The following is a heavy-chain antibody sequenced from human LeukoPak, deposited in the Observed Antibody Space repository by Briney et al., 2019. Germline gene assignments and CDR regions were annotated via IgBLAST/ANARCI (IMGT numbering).Heavy chain of an antibody. CDR3: ARAPVWFGEWFFDY. V-gene: IGHV3-9*01. D-gene: IGHD3-10*01. CDR2: ISWNSGSI. J-gene: IGHJ4*02. CDR1: GFTFSSYA. Sequence: GGSLRLSCAASGFTFSSYAMHWVRQAPGKGLEWVSGISWNSGSIGYADSVKGRFTISRDNAKNTLYLQMNSLRAEDTAVYYCARAPVWFGEWFFDYWGQGTLVTVSS.